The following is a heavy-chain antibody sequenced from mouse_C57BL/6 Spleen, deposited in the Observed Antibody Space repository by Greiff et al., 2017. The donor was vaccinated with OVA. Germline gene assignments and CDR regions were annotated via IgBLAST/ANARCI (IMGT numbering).Heavy chain of an antibody. V-gene: IGHV2-2*01. Sequence: QVQLQQSGPGLVQPSQSLSITCTVSGFSLTSYGVHWVRQSPGKGLEWLGVIWSGGSTDYNAAFIYRQSISKDNSKSQVFFKMNSLQADDTAIYYCARTEPGRYYAMDYWGQGTSVTVSS. CDR3: ARTEPGRYYAMDY. CDR1: GFSLTSYG. CDR2: IWSGGST. D-gene: IGHD3-3*01. J-gene: IGHJ4*01.